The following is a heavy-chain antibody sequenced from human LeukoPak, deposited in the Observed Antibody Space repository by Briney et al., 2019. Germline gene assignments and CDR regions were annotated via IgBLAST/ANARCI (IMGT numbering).Heavy chain of an antibody. V-gene: IGHV3-11*01. CDR1: GFTFSDYY. D-gene: IGHD3-9*01. CDR2: ISSSGSTI. CDR3: ARDPPGDFDWLFMSGYYYYGMDV. Sequence: GGSLRLSCAASGFTFSDYYMSWIRQAPGKGLEWVSYISSSGSTIYYADSVKGRFTISRDNAKNSLYLQMNSLRAEDTAVYYCARDPPGDFDWLFMSGYYYYGMDVWGQGTTVTVSS. J-gene: IGHJ6*02.